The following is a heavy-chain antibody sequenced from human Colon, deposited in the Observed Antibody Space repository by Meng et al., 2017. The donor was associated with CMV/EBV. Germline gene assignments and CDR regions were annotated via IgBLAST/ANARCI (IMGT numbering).Heavy chain of an antibody. CDR2: ISGSGDTT. CDR3: AKDRLGGFVVVIPD. V-gene: IGHV3-23*01. CDR1: GFAFSSYA. Sequence: ETLSLTCAASGFAFSSYAMTWVRQAPGKGLEWVSGISGSGDTTYYADSVKGRFTISRDNSKNTLYLQMNSLRAEDTAVYYCAKDRLGGFVVVIPDWGQGTLVTVSS. D-gene: IGHD2-21*01. J-gene: IGHJ4*02.